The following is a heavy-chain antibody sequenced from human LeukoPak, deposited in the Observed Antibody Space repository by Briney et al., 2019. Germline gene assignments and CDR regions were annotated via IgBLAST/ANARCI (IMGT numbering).Heavy chain of an antibody. Sequence: GESLNISCQGSGYTFTTFWINWVRQLPGRGLEWVVRFDPSNSYTNYSPSFQGHVAISFDKSINTAYLQWSGLRASDTAMYYCARISKVPDAQRYSFDIWGQGTMVTVSS. CDR3: ARISKVPDAQRYSFDI. CDR2: FDPSNSYT. D-gene: IGHD2-2*01. J-gene: IGHJ3*02. CDR1: GYTFTTFW. V-gene: IGHV5-10-1*01.